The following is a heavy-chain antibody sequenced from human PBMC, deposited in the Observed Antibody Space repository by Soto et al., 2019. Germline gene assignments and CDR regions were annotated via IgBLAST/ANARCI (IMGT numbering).Heavy chain of an antibody. D-gene: IGHD4-17*01. V-gene: IGHV4-31*03. Sequence: QVQLQESGPGLVKPSQTLSLTCTVSGGSISSGGYYWSWIRQHPGKGLEWIGHISYSGGTYYNPSLKSRVTISADTSKNQFPLKLSSVTAADTAVYYCARVHHDYGDYWFDPWGQGTLVTVSS. J-gene: IGHJ5*02. CDR2: ISYSGGT. CDR3: ARVHHDYGDYWFDP. CDR1: GGSISSGGYY.